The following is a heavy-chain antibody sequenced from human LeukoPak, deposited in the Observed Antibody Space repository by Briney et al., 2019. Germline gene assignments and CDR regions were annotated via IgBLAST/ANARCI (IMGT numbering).Heavy chain of an antibody. CDR3: AKRAAARTLDY. CDR2: IKEDGSEK. Sequence: GGSLRLSCAASGFTFSSYWMSWVRQAPGKGLEWVANIKEDGSEKYYVDSVKGRFTISRDNAKNSLYLQMNSLRAEDTAVYYCAKRAAARTLDYWGQGTLVTVSS. J-gene: IGHJ4*02. D-gene: IGHD6-6*01. V-gene: IGHV3-7*03. CDR1: GFTFSSYW.